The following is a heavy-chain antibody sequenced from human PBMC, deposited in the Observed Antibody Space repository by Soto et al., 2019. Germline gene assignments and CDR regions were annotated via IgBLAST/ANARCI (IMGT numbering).Heavy chain of an antibody. CDR1: GLTFSSYA. J-gene: IGHJ3*02. CDR3: AKNNWVATIGNAFDI. D-gene: IGHD5-12*01. CDR2: ISGSGGST. Sequence: GGSLRLSCAASGLTFSSYAMSWVRQAPGKGLEWVSSISGSGGSTYYADSVKGRFTISRDNSKNTLYLQMNSLRAEDTAVYYCAKNNWVATIGNAFDIWGQGTMVTVS. V-gene: IGHV3-23*01.